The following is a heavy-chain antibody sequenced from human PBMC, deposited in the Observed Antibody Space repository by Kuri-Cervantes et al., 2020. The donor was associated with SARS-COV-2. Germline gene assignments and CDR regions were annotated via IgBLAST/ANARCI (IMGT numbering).Heavy chain of an antibody. CDR2: ISYDGSNK. Sequence: GESLKISCAASGFTFSSYAMHWVRQAPGKGLEWVAVISYDGSNKYYADSVKGRFTISRDNSKNTLYLQMNSLRAEDTAVYYCARSPWAYFDYWGQGTLVTVSS. D-gene: IGHD7-27*01. CDR1: GFTFSSYA. J-gene: IGHJ4*02. CDR3: ARSPWAYFDY. V-gene: IGHV3-30*04.